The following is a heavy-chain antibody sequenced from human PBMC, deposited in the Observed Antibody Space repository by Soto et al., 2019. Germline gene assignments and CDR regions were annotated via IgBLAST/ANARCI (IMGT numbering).Heavy chain of an antibody. CDR2: IYYSGST. Sequence: PSETLSLTCTVSGGSISSGGYYWSWIRQHPGKGLEWIGYIYYSGSTYYNPSLKSRVTISVDTSKNQFSLKLSSVTAADTAVYYCARDNSERGSIAVAGNWFDPWGQGTLVTVSS. CDR3: ARDNSERGSIAVAGNWFDP. CDR1: GGSISSGGYY. J-gene: IGHJ5*02. V-gene: IGHV4-31*03. D-gene: IGHD6-19*01.